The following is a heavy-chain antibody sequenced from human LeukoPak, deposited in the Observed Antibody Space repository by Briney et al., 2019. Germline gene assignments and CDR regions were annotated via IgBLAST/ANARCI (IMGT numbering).Heavy chain of an antibody. Sequence: PGGSLRLSCAASGFTFSSYAMSWVRQAPGKGLEWVSAISGSGGSTYYADSVKGRFTISRDNSKNTLYLQMNSLRAEDTAVYYCANVVARGKFGGGFDYWGQGTLVTVSS. D-gene: IGHD2-15*01. CDR1: GFTFSSYA. J-gene: IGHJ4*02. CDR2: ISGSGGST. CDR3: ANVVARGKFGGGFDY. V-gene: IGHV3-23*01.